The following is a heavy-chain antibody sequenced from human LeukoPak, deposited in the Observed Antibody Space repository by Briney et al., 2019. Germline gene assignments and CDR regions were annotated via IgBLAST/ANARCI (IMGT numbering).Heavy chain of an antibody. V-gene: IGHV4-39*01. J-gene: IGHJ4*02. D-gene: IGHD5-18*01. CDR3: ARRGYGYYFDY. Sequence: SETLSLTCTVPGGSVSSSSYYWGWIRRPPGKGLEWIGNIYYTGNTYYYNPSLKSRVTMSVDTSKNQFSLKVSSVTAADTAVYYCARRGYGYYFDYWGQGTLVTVSS. CDR2: IYYTGNTY. CDR1: GGSVSSSSYY.